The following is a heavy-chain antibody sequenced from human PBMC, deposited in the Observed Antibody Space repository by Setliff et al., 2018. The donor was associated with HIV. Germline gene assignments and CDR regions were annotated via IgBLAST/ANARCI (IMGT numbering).Heavy chain of an antibody. CDR3: ARGEQDIVLMVYARGYYYMDV. Sequence: PSETLSLTCAVSGGSISSSNWWSWVRQPPGKGLEWIGEIYRNGATNYSPSLKSRVTISVDKSKNQFSLKLSSVAAADTAVYYCARGEQDIVLMVYARGYYYMDVWGKGTTVTVSS. J-gene: IGHJ6*03. D-gene: IGHD2-8*01. CDR1: GGSISSSNW. V-gene: IGHV4-4*02. CDR2: IYRNGAT.